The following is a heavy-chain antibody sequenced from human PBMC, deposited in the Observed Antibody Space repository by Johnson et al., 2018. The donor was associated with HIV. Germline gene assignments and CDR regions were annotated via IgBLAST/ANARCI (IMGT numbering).Heavy chain of an antibody. V-gene: IGHV3-30*04. CDR3: ARAPEVRGVDAFDV. Sequence: QVQLVESGGGVVQPGRSLRLSCAASGFTFSSYAMHWVRQAPGKGLDWVAVISDDGSNEYYADSVKGRFTISRDNSKNTLYLQMNSLRAEDTAVYYCARAPEVRGVDAFDVWGQGTVVTVSS. CDR2: ISDDGSNE. CDR1: GFTFSSYA. D-gene: IGHD3-10*01. J-gene: IGHJ3*01.